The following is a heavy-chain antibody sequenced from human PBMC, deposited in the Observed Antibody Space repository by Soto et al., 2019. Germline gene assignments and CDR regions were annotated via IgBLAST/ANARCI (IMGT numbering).Heavy chain of an antibody. CDR2: ISSSSSYI. Sequence: GGSLILSCAASGFTFISYSMNWVRQAPGKGLEWVSSISSSSSYIYYADSVKGRFTISRDNAKNSLYLQMSSLRAEDTAVYYCAPTTDYGDYERFDYWGQGTLVTVSS. D-gene: IGHD4-17*01. V-gene: IGHV3-21*01. CDR3: APTTDYGDYERFDY. CDR1: GFTFISYS. J-gene: IGHJ4*02.